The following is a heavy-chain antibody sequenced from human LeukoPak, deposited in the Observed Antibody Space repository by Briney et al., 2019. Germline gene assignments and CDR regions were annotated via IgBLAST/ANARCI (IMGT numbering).Heavy chain of an antibody. Sequence: SETLSLTCAVSGYSITSGFSWGWIRQPPGKGLEWIGTISHSGTTDYKSTLESRLTISMDTSENLFSLRLTSVTAADTAVYYCAREGAVPGIDPWGQGTLVTVSS. CDR3: AREGAVPGIDP. CDR2: ISHSGTT. V-gene: IGHV4-38-2*02. CDR1: GYSITSGFS. D-gene: IGHD3-16*01. J-gene: IGHJ5*02.